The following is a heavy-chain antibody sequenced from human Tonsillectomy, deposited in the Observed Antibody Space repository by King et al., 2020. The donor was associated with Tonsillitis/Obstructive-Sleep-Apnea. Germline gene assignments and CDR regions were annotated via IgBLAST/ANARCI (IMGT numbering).Heavy chain of an antibody. CDR3: ARLGKWGYDILTGLDY. D-gene: IGHD3-9*01. CDR2: IYYSGST. Sequence: QLQESGPGLVKPSQTLSLTCTVSGGAISSGGYYWSWIRQHPGKGLEWIGYIYYSGSTYYNPSLKSRVTISVDTSKNQFSLKLSSVTAADTAVYYCARLGKWGYDILTGLDYWGQGTLVTVSS. CDR1: GGAISSGGYY. J-gene: IGHJ4*02. V-gene: IGHV4-31*03.